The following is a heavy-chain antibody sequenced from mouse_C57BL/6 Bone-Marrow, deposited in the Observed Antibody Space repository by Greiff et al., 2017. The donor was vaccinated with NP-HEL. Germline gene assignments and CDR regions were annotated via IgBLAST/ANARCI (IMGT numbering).Heavy chain of an antibody. D-gene: IGHD2-1*01. V-gene: IGHV1-5*01. CDR1: GYTFTSYW. CDR3: TYGNYYYAMDY. CDR2: IYPGNSDT. J-gene: IGHJ4*01. Sequence: VQLQQSGTVLARPGASVTMSCPTSGYTFTSYWMHWVKQRPGQGLEWIGAIYPGNSDTSYNQKFKGKAKLTAVTSASTAYMELSSLTNEDSAVYYCTYGNYYYAMDYWGQGTSVTVSS.